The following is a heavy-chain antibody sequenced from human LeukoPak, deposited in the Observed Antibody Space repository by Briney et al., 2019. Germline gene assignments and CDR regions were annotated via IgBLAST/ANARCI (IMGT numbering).Heavy chain of an antibody. CDR3: ARDPREVYYGMDV. J-gene: IGHJ6*02. CDR1: GYTFTGYY. V-gene: IGHV1-2*02. Sequence: ASVKVSCKASGYTFTGYYMHWVRQAPGQGLEWMGWINPNSGGTNYAQKFQGRVTMTRDTSISTAYMELSRLRSDDTAVYYCARDPREVYYGMDVWSQGTTVTVSS. CDR2: INPNSGGT.